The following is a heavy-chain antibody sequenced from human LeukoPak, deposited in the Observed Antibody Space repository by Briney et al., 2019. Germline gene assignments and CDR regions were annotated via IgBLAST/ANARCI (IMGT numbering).Heavy chain of an antibody. CDR2: IIPIFGTA. CDR1: GGTFSNYA. Sequence: ASVKDSCKASGGTFSNYAISWVRQAPGQGLEWMGGIIPIFGTANYAQKFQGRVTITADESTSTAYMELSSLRSEDTAVYYCARNSPHFWSGYPKADAFDIWGQGTMVTVSS. D-gene: IGHD3-3*02. V-gene: IGHV1-69*13. CDR3: ARNSPHFWSGYPKADAFDI. J-gene: IGHJ3*02.